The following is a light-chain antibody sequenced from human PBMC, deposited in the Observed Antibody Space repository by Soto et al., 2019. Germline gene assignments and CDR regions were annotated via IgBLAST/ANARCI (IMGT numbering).Light chain of an antibody. Sequence: EIVMTQSPATLSVSPGERATLSCRASESTNNYLAWYQQKPGQAPRLLIYGGSSRATGIPVRFSGSGSETDFTLTITRLEPEDFAMYYCQQYSSSRTFGQGTKVDIK. CDR1: ESTNNY. V-gene: IGKV3-20*01. J-gene: IGKJ1*01. CDR3: QQYSSSRT. CDR2: GGS.